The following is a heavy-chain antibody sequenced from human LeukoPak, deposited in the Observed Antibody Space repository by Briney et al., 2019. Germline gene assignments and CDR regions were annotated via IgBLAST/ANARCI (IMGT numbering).Heavy chain of an antibody. Sequence: GGSLRLSCAASGFTFSSYEMNWVRQAPGRGREGVSYISNSGSTIYYADSVKGRFTISRDNAKNSLYLQTNSLRAEDTAVYYCAREDTAMEFDYCGQGTLVTVPP. CDR1: GFTFSSYE. D-gene: IGHD5-18*01. CDR3: AREDTAMEFDY. CDR2: ISNSGSTI. V-gene: IGHV3-48*03. J-gene: IGHJ4*02.